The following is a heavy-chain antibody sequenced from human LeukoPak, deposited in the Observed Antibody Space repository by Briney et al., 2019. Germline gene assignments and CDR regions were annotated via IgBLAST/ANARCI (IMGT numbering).Heavy chain of an antibody. CDR2: IIPIFGTA. J-gene: IGHJ5*02. CDR3: ARGYSGSYYGFWFDP. V-gene: IGHV1-69*05. Sequence: ASVKVSCKASGGTFSSYAISWVRQAPGQGLEWMGGIIPIFGTANYAQKFQGRVTITTDESTSTAYMELSSLRSEDMAVYYCARGYSGSYYGFWFDPWGQGTLVTVSS. D-gene: IGHD1-26*01. CDR1: GGTFSSYA.